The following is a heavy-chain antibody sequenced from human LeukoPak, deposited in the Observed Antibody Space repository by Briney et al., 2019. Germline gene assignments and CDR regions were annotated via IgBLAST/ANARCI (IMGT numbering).Heavy chain of an antibody. CDR2: MNPNSGNT. V-gene: IGHV1-8*01. D-gene: IGHD3-22*01. J-gene: IGHJ4*02. CDR3: ARGRSPYYYDSSGSYFDY. CDR1: GYTFTSYD. Sequence: ASVKVSCKASGYTFTSYDINWVRQATGQGLEWMGWMNPNSGNTGYAQKFQGRATMTRNTSISTAYMELSSLRSEDTAVYYCARGRSPYYYDSSGSYFDYWGQGTLVTVSS.